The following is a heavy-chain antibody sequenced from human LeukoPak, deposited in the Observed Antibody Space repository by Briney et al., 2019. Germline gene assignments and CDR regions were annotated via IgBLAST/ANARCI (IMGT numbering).Heavy chain of an antibody. Sequence: GASVEVSCKASGGTFSSYAISWVRQAPGQGLEWMGGIIPIFGTANYAQKFQGRVTITADESTSTAYMELSSLRSEDTAVYYCARGGLYCSGGSCLRFDPWGQGTLVTVSS. V-gene: IGHV1-69*01. CDR3: ARGGLYCSGGSCLRFDP. D-gene: IGHD2-15*01. CDR1: GGTFSSYA. CDR2: IIPIFGTA. J-gene: IGHJ5*02.